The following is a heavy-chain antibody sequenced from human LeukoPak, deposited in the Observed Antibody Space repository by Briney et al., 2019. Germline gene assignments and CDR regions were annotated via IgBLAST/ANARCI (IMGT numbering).Heavy chain of an antibody. CDR2: IYHSGST. CDR1: GYSISSGYY. V-gene: IGHV4-38-2*02. Sequence: SETLSLTCTVSGYSISSGYYWAWIRQPPGKGLEWIGSIYHSGSTYYNPSLKSRVTISIDTSKSQFSLNLSSVTAADTAVYFCARDPDYYDPGYWGQGTLVTVSS. CDR3: ARDPDYYDPGY. J-gene: IGHJ4*02. D-gene: IGHD3-22*01.